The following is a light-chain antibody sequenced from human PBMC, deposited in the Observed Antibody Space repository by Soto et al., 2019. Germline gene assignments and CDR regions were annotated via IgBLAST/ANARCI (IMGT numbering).Light chain of an antibody. CDR3: QEYKTYA. Sequence: DIQLTQSPSTLSAYVGDRVKMTCRASQSISDWLAWYQQKPGKAPELLISDASTLATGVPSRFSGSGSGTEFTLTISSLQTDDSATYFCQEYKTYAFGPGTKVDIK. J-gene: IGKJ2*01. V-gene: IGKV1-5*01. CDR1: QSISDW. CDR2: DAS.